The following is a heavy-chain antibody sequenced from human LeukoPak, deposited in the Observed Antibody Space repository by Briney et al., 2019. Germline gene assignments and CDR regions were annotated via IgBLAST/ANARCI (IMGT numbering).Heavy chain of an antibody. CDR2: INPNSGGT. CDR1: GYTFTVYY. CDR3: AREPVLAGDYYYYGMDV. J-gene: IGHJ6*02. Sequence: ASVKVSCKASGYTFTVYYMHWVRQAPGQGLEWMGWINPNSGGTNYAQKFQGRVTMTRDTSISTAYMELSRLRSDDTAVYYCAREPVLAGDYYYYGMDVWGQGTTVTVSS. D-gene: IGHD1-14*01. V-gene: IGHV1-2*02.